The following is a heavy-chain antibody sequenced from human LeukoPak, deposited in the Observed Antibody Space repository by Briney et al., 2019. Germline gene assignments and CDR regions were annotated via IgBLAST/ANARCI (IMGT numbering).Heavy chain of an antibody. V-gene: IGHV3-7*03. J-gene: IGHJ5*02. Sequence: GGSLRLSCAASGFIFKDYWMIWVRQAPGKGLEWVANIKQDGSEKYYVNSVKGRFTISRDNAKNSLYLQMNTLRAEDTAMYYCAKDAQPRSRWFDPWGQGTLVTVSS. D-gene: IGHD3-16*01. CDR2: IKQDGSEK. CDR1: GFIFKDYW. CDR3: AKDAQPRSRWFDP.